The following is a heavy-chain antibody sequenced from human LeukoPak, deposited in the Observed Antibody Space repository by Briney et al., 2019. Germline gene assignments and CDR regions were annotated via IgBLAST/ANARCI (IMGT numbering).Heavy chain of an antibody. J-gene: IGHJ4*02. Sequence: PGGSLRLSCAASGFTFSSYWMSWVRQAPGKGLEWVANIKQDGSGRYYVDSVKGRFTISRDNAKNSLYLQMNSLRAEDTAVYYCARDGPEDDFWSGPYPPYFDYWGQGTLVTVSS. CDR3: ARDGPEDDFWSGPYPPYFDY. CDR1: GFTFSSYW. D-gene: IGHD3-3*01. CDR2: IKQDGSGR. V-gene: IGHV3-7*01.